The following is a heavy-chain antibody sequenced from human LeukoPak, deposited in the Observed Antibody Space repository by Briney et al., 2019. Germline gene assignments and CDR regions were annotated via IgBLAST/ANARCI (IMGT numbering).Heavy chain of an antibody. Sequence: TGGSLRLSCAASGFTFSSYSMNWVRQAPGKGLEWVSSISSSSSYIYYADSVKGRFTISRDNAKNSLYLQMNSLRAEDTAVYYCARGRYCSSTSCYPAIDYWGQGTLVTVSS. CDR3: ARGRYCSSTSCYPAIDY. V-gene: IGHV3-21*01. J-gene: IGHJ4*02. D-gene: IGHD2-2*01. CDR1: GFTFSSYS. CDR2: ISSSSSYI.